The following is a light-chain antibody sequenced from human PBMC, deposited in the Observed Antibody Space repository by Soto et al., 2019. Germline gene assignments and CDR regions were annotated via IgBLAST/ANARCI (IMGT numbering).Light chain of an antibody. J-gene: IGLJ3*02. V-gene: IGLV3-21*02. CDR1: NLGSKS. CDR2: DDN. Sequence: SYELTQPPSVSVAPGQTARISCGGNNLGSKSVHWDQQKAGQAPVLVVYDDNDRPSGIPERFSGSNSGNTATLTISRVEAGDEADYYCQVWHISSDHWVFGGGTKVTVL. CDR3: QVWHISSDHWV.